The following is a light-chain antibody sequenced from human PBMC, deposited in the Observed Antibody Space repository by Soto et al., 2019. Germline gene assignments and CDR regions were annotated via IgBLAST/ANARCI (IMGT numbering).Light chain of an antibody. V-gene: IGLV1-44*01. CDR1: SSNIGSNS. CDR2: SSN. Sequence: QSVLTQPPSASGTPGQRVTISCSGSSSNIGSNSVNWYQQLPGTAPKLLMYSSNQRPSGVPDRFSGSKSGTSASLAISGLQSEDEADYNCAAWDDSLNGVAFGGGTKLTVL. J-gene: IGLJ2*01. CDR3: AAWDDSLNGVA.